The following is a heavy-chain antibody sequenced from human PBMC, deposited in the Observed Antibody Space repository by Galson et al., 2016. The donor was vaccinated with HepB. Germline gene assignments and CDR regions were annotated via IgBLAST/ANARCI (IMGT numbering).Heavy chain of an antibody. V-gene: IGHV4-59*01. J-gene: IGHJ3*02. Sequence: ETLSLTCTVSDDSITNYHWSWIRQPPGKGLEWIGHIYYSGRTNYNPSLKSRATISVDTSKNQFSLRLSSGSAADTAVYYCARSRLERTRDDAFDIWGQGTMVTVSS. D-gene: IGHD1-1*01. CDR2: IYYSGRT. CDR3: ARSRLERTRDDAFDI. CDR1: DDSITNYH.